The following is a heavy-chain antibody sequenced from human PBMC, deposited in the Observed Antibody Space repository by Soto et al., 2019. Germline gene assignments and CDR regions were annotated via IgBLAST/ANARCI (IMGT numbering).Heavy chain of an antibody. J-gene: IGHJ5*02. CDR3: ARLGGYYQSLDT. CDR2: MYYSGCT. CDR1: GDSVDSPY. D-gene: IGHD3-22*01. Sequence: SETLSLTCSVSGDSVDSPYWTWIRQPPGEGLQWIVYMYYSGCTTYSPSLKSRVTISVDRSKNQFSLKLTSMTAADTAVYYCARLGGYYQSLDTWGQGTLVTVS. V-gene: IGHV4-59*08.